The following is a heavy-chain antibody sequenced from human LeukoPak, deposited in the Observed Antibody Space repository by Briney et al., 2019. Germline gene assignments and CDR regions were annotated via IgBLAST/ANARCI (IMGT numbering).Heavy chain of an antibody. CDR1: GFTFSGYA. J-gene: IGHJ4*02. CDR3: ARGAAFVRFFDY. CDR2: ISDTGGST. V-gene: IGHV3-23*01. Sequence: GGSLRLSCAASGFTFSGYAMSWVRQAPGKGLEWVSGISDTGGSTYYADSVKGRFTISRDNSKNTLHLQMNSLRAEDTAVYYCARGAAFVRFFDYWGQGTLVTVSS. D-gene: IGHD2-15*01.